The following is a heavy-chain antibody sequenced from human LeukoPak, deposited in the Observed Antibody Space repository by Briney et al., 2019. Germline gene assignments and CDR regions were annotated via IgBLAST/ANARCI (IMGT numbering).Heavy chain of an antibody. CDR3: ARGGYYGSGNDFRFDP. Sequence: SETLSLTCNVSGGSIRGYYWSWIRQPPGKGLEWIGYIYSSESTNYNPSLKSRVTISVDTSKNQFSLKLSSVTAADTAVYYCARGGYYGSGNDFRFDPWGQGTLVTVSS. J-gene: IGHJ5*02. CDR2: IYSSEST. D-gene: IGHD3-10*01. V-gene: IGHV4-59*01. CDR1: GGSIRGYY.